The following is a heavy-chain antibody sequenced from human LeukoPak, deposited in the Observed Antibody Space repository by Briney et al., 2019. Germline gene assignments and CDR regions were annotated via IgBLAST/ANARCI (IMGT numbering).Heavy chain of an antibody. J-gene: IGHJ4*02. Sequence: ASVKVSCKASGGTFSSYAISWVRQAPGQGLEWMGGIIPIFGTANYAQKFQGRVTITADKSTSTAYMELSSLRSEDTAVYYCARGLASGHLDYWGQGTLVTVSS. CDR3: ARGLASGHLDY. V-gene: IGHV1-69*06. CDR2: IIPIFGTA. CDR1: GGTFSSYA. D-gene: IGHD3-10*01.